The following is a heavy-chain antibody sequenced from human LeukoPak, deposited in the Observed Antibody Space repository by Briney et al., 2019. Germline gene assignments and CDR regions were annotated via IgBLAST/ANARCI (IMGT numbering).Heavy chain of an antibody. D-gene: IGHD3-3*01. J-gene: IGHJ4*02. Sequence: PSETLSLTCTVSGGSISSYYWSWIRQPAGKGLEWIGRIYTSGSTNYNPSLKSRVTMSVDTSKNQFSLKLSSVTAADTAVYYCARTASYDFWSGYRLDYWGQGTLVTVSS. CDR3: ARTASYDFWSGYRLDY. CDR2: IYTSGST. CDR1: GGSISSYY. V-gene: IGHV4-4*07.